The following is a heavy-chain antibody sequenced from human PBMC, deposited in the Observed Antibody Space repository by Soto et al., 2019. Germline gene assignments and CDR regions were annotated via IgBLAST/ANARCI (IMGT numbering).Heavy chain of an antibody. CDR2: IYYSGST. CDR1: GGSISSYY. CDR3: ARLAGKVLWN. Sequence: SETLSLTCTVSGGSISSYYWSWIRQPPGKGLEWIGYIYYSGSTYYNPSLKSRVTISVDKSKNQFSLKLSSVTAADTAVYYCARLAGKVLWNWGQGTLVTVSS. V-gene: IGHV4-59*12. J-gene: IGHJ4*02. D-gene: IGHD3-10*01.